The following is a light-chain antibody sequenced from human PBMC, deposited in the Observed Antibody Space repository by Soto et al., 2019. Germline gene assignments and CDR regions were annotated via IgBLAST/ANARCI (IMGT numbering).Light chain of an antibody. J-gene: IGLJ1*01. CDR2: EVN. CDR3: VSFTTTSTNV. CDR1: SSDIGAYDY. V-gene: IGLV2-14*01. Sequence: QSALTQPASLSGSPGQSITISCTGTSSDIGAYDYVSWFQQHPGKAPKLMISEVNNRPSGISNRFSGSKSGNTAYLTISGLQVEDEAEYFCVSFTTTSTNVFGTGTKLTVL.